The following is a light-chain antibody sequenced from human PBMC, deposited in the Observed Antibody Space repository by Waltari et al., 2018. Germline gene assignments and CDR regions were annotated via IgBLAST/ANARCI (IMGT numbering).Light chain of an antibody. Sequence: VLTQSPGTLSLSPVERATHSCRASQTLTKRFLAWYQQKPGQAPRLLIYGASSSAAGIPDRFSGSGSGTDFTLTISRREPEDSAVYYCQQYGSSVLYTFGQGTKVEIK. CDR3: QQYGSSVLYT. J-gene: IGKJ2*01. V-gene: IGKV3-20*01. CDR1: QTLTKRF. CDR2: GAS.